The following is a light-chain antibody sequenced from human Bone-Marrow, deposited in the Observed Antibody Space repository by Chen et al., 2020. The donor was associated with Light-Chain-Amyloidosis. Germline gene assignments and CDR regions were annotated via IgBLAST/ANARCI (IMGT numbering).Light chain of an antibody. J-gene: IGLJ2*01. CDR1: SGYIASNY. CDR2: EDN. V-gene: IGLV6-57*01. Sequence: NFVLIRPHSVSESPGKTVTISCTRSSGYIASNYVHWYQQRPGRSPTIVIYEDNQRPSGVPDRFSGSIDRSSNSASLTISGLKTEDECDYYCQSYDIAKVFGGGTKVTVL. CDR3: QSYDIAKV.